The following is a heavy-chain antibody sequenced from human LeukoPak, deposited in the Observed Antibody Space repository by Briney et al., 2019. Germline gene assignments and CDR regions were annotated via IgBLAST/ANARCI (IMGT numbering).Heavy chain of an antibody. Sequence: SETLSLTCTVSGGSISSSGYSWGWIRQPPGKGLEWIGSIYYSGSTYYNPSLKSRVTISVDTSKNQFSLKLSSVTAADTAVYYCASIQTMVRGVSEFDPWGQGTLVTVSS. D-gene: IGHD3-10*01. V-gene: IGHV4-39*01. J-gene: IGHJ5*02. CDR2: IYYSGST. CDR1: GGSISSSGYS. CDR3: ASIQTMVRGVSEFDP.